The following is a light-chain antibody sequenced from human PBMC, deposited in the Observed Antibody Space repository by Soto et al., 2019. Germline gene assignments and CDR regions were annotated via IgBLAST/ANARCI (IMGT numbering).Light chain of an antibody. J-gene: IGKJ1*01. CDR3: KNYNNGPWP. V-gene: IGKV3-15*01. CDR2: GAS. CDR1: QSVSSN. Sequence: EIVMTQSPATLSVSPGERATLSCRASQSVSSNLAWYQQKPGQAPRLLIYGASTRATGIPARFSGSGSGTEFTPPSSRLRSKVFAFYYCKNYNNGPWPFGQGPRGDTK.